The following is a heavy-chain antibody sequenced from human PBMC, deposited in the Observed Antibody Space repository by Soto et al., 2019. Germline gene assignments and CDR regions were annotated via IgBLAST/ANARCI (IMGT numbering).Heavy chain of an antibody. CDR1: GFSFSDSY. V-gene: IGHV3-11*01. D-gene: IGHD3-9*01. Sequence: QEHLVESGGGLVKPGGSLRLSCAASGFSFSDSYMSWIRKPPGKGLDWVSHISGSGTTIYYADSVKGRFTISRDNAKNSLYLQINSLRAEDTAVYYCARDGDSLTGWADHWGQGTLVTVSS. CDR3: ARDGDSLTGWADH. J-gene: IGHJ4*02. CDR2: ISGSGTTI.